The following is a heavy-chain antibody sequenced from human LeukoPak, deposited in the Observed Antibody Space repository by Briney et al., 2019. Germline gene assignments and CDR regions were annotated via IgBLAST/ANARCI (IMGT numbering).Heavy chain of an antibody. J-gene: IGHJ5*02. D-gene: IGHD2-2*01. CDR2: IIPILGIA. CDR3: ARGLCSSTSCYLTWFDP. V-gene: IGHV1-69*02. CDR1: GGTFSSYT. Sequence: SVKVSCKASGGTFSSYTISWVRQAPGQGLEWMGRIIPILGIANYAQKFQGRVTITADKSTSTAYMELSSLRSEDTAVYYCARGLCSSTSCYLTWFDPWGQGTLVTVSS.